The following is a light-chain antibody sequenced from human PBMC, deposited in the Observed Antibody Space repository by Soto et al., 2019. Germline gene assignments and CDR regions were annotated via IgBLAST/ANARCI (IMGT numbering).Light chain of an antibody. CDR3: QSFDSSLSAWV. CDR2: GNN. CDR1: SSNIGAGYD. J-gene: IGLJ3*02. Sequence: QPVLTQPPSVSGAPGQRVTISCTGSSSNIGAGYDVHWYQQLPRTAPKLLIYGNNNRPSGVPDRFYGSKSGTSASLAITGLQAEDEADYYCQSFDSSLSAWVFGGGTKLTVL. V-gene: IGLV1-40*01.